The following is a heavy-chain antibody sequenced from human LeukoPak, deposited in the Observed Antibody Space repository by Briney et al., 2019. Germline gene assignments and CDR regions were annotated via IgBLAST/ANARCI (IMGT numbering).Heavy chain of an antibody. D-gene: IGHD6-19*01. V-gene: IGHV3-74*01. CDR2: INSDGSST. CDR3: ARGIYSSGWFDY. CDR1: GFTFSSYW. Sequence: GGSLRLSCAASGFTFSSYWMHWVRQAPGKGLVWVSRINSDGSSTSYADSVKGRFTISRDNAKNTLYLQMNSLRAEDTAVYYCARGIYSSGWFDYWGQGTLVTVSS. J-gene: IGHJ4*02.